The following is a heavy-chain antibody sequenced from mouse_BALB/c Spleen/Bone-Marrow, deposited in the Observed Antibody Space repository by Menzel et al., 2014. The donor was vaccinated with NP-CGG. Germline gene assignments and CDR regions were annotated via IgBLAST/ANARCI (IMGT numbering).Heavy chain of an antibody. CDR1: GYAFSFYW. D-gene: IGHD1-1*01. CDR3: ARAGLSTDY. Sequence: QVQLQQSGAELVRPGSSVKISCKTSGYAFSFYWMNWVKQRPGQGLERIGQIYPGDGDTNYNGKFKGKATLTADTSSGTAYMQLSSLTSEDSAVYFCARAGLSTDYWGQGTSLTVSS. J-gene: IGHJ2*02. V-gene: IGHV1-80*01. CDR2: IYPGDGDT.